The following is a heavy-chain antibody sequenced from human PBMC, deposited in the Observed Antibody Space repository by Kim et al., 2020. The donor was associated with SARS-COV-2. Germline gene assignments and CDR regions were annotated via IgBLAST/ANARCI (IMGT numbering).Heavy chain of an antibody. D-gene: IGHD1-26*01. CDR1: GGSISSSNW. Sequence: SETLSLTCAVSGGSISSSNWWSWVRQPPGKGLEWIGEIYHSGSTNYNPSLKSRVTISVDKSKNQFSLKLSSVTAADTAVYYCARKEWELSTRYYFDYWGQGTLVTVSS. V-gene: IGHV4-4*02. CDR2: IYHSGST. J-gene: IGHJ4*02. CDR3: ARKEWELSTRYYFDY.